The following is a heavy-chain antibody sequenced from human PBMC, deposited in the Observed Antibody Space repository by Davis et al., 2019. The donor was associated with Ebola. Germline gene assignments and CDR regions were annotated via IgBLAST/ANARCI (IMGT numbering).Heavy chain of an antibody. CDR3: ARGPNDNTGFYYNF. V-gene: IGHV4-39*02. J-gene: IGHJ4*02. CDR1: GDSISGGSYY. D-gene: IGHD3-22*01. Sequence: PSETLSLTCTVSGDSISGGSYYWGWIRQPPGKGLEWIGSIYYTGTTYYNPSLKSRVSISLDTSKNHFSLRLSSVTAADTALYYCARGPNDNTGFYYNFWGRGMLVTVSS. CDR2: IYYTGTT.